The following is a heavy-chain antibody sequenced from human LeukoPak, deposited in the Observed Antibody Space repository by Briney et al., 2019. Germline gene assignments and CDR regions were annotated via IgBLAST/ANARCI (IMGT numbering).Heavy chain of an antibody. Sequence: PSETLSLTCAVYGGSFSGYYWSWIRQPPGKGLEWIGETNHSGSTNYNPSLKSRVTISVDTSKNQFSLKLSSVTAADTAVYYCARTKAGYCSSTSCRRYYYYYGMDVWGQGTTVTVSS. J-gene: IGHJ6*02. CDR1: GGSFSGYY. CDR3: ARTKAGYCSSTSCRRYYYYYGMDV. CDR2: TNHSGST. D-gene: IGHD2-2*01. V-gene: IGHV4-34*01.